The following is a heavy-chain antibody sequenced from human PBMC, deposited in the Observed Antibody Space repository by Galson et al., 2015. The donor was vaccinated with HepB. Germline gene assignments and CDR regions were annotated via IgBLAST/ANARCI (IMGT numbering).Heavy chain of an antibody. Sequence: SLRLSCAASGFNFGDYGMHWVRQAPGKGLEWVASINGRGSKRNYAESVKGRFSISRDNSKNTLFLEMNSLRAEDTAVYYCVKEGAWFGGDWFDPWGQGTLVIVS. CDR1: GFNFGDYG. CDR3: VKEGAWFGGDWFDP. D-gene: IGHD3-16*01. V-gene: IGHV3-23*01. CDR2: INGRGSKR. J-gene: IGHJ5*02.